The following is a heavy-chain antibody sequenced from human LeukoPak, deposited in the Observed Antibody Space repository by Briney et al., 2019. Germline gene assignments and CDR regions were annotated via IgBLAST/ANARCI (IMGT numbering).Heavy chain of an antibody. J-gene: IGHJ4*02. Sequence: TGGSLRLSCAASGFTFSNAWMSWVRQAPGKGLEWVGRIKSKTDGGTTDYAAPVKGRFTISRDDSKNTLYLQMNSLKTEDTAVYYCTTDPDGGQLWLSSSWYVFDYWGQGTLVTVSS. CDR2: IKSKTDGGTT. D-gene: IGHD6-13*01. V-gene: IGHV3-15*01. CDR3: TTDPDGGQLWLSSSWYVFDY. CDR1: GFTFSNAW.